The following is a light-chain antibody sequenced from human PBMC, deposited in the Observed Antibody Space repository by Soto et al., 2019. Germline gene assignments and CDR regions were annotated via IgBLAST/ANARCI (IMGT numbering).Light chain of an antibody. Sequence: QLVLTQPPSASGTPGQRVTVSCSGSSSNIGSNSVHWYQQLPGTAPKLLIYSNNQRPSGVPDRFSGSKSGTSASLAISGLQSEDEADYHCAAWDDSLNNMLFGGGTKLTVL. CDR2: SNN. CDR3: AAWDDSLNNML. V-gene: IGLV1-44*01. J-gene: IGLJ2*01. CDR1: SSNIGSNS.